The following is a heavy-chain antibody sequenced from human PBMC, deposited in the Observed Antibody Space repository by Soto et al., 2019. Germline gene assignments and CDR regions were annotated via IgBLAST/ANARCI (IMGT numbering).Heavy chain of an antibody. CDR1: GGSFSGYY. Sequence: SETLSLTCAVYGGSFSGYYWSWIRQPPGKGLEWIGEINHSGSTNYNPSLKSRVTISVDTSKNQFSLKLSSVTAADTAVYYCARGLGSWWGQGTLVTVSS. J-gene: IGHJ4*02. V-gene: IGHV4-34*01. CDR3: ARGLGSW. D-gene: IGHD1-26*01. CDR2: INHSGST.